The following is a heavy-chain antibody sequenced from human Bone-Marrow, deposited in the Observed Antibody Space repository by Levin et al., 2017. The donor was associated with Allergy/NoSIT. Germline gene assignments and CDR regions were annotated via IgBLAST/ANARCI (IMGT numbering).Heavy chain of an antibody. Sequence: PGGSLRLSCAASGFTFTDYDMHWVRQAPGKGLEWVASISWNGEKKNYVGSVKGRFTISRDSATNSLDLQMTSLRIEDSGVYYCAKGGSSYWYGIDFWGQGTLVTVSS. J-gene: IGHJ4*02. CDR2: ISWNGEKK. CDR1: GFTFTDYD. V-gene: IGHV3-9*01. D-gene: IGHD6-19*01. CDR3: AKGGSSYWYGIDF.